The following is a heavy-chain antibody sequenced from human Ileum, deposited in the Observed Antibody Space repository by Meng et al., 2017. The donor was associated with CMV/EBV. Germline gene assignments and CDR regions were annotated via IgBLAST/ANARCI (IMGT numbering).Heavy chain of an antibody. CDR1: GGSVNNYY. J-gene: IGHJ4*02. Sequence: GDLQESGPGLVMPSVTLSLTCTVLGGSVNNYYWSWIRQSAGKGLEWIGRFYSSDTYNYHPSLDSRVTMSLDTSKNQFSLNLRSVTAADTATYYCARGPGASTREGFDYWGLGTLVTVSS. V-gene: IGHV4-4*07. D-gene: IGHD1-26*01. CDR3: ARGPGASTREGFDY. CDR2: FYSSDTY.